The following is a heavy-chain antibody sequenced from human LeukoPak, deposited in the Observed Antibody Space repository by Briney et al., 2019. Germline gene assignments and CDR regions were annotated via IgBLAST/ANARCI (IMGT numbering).Heavy chain of an antibody. J-gene: IGHJ3*02. D-gene: IGHD4-23*01. Sequence: PGGSLRLSCAASGFTFSDYYMSWIRQAPGKGLEWVSYISSSGSTIYYADSVKGRFTISRDNAKNSLYLQMNSLRAEDTAVYYCARHTVVTQYDAFDIWGQGTMVTVSS. V-gene: IGHV3-11*01. CDR2: ISSSGSTI. CDR1: GFTFSDYY. CDR3: ARHTVVTQYDAFDI.